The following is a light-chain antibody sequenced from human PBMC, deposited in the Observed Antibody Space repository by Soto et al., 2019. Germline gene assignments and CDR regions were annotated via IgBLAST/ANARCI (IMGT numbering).Light chain of an antibody. CDR1: QSVGSN. J-gene: IGKJ5*01. CDR3: QQYSNWPLIT. V-gene: IGKV3-15*01. Sequence: EIVMTQSPATLSVSPGERVTLSCRASQSVGSNLAWYQQRPGQAPRLLTYGASTRATGIPARFSGSGSGTEFTLTISSLQSEDFAVYYCQQYSNWPLITFGQGTRLEIK. CDR2: GAS.